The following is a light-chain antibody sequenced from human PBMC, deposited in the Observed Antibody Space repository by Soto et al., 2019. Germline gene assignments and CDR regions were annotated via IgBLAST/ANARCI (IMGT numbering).Light chain of an antibody. CDR1: HSINNR. Sequence: DIQMTQSPSTLSASVGDRVIITCRASHSINNRLAWYQQKPGKAPNLLIYEASSLESGXKSRLSGSGYGKEFTLTISSLQPEDFASYYCQQSYSTLTFGGGTKVDIK. CDR3: QQSYSTLT. J-gene: IGKJ4*01. V-gene: IGKV1-5*03. CDR2: EAS.